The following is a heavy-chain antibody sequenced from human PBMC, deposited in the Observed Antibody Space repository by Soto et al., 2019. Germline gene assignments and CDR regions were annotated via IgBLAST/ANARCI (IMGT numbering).Heavy chain of an antibody. CDR1: GYTFTGYY. D-gene: IGHD2-2*01. CDR3: ARGKGRYCISTSCYGGMDV. Sequence: GASVKVSCKASGYTFTGYYMHWVRQAPGQGLEWMGWINPNSGGTNYAQKFQGWVTMTRDTSISTAYMELSRLRSDDTAVYYCARGKGRYCISTSCYGGMDVWGQGTTVTVSS. V-gene: IGHV1-2*04. CDR2: INPNSGGT. J-gene: IGHJ6*02.